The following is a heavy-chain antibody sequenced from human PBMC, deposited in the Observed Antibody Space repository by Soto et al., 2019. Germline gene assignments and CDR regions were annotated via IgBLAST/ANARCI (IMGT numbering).Heavy chain of an antibody. J-gene: IGHJ6*02. Sequence: GSLRLSCAASGFTFSSYSMNWVRQAPGKGLEWVSSISSSSSYIYYADSVKGRFTISRDNAKNSLYLQMNSLRAEDTAVYYCATLPGIAVAVPYYYYGMDVWGQGTTVTVSS. CDR1: GFTFSSYS. D-gene: IGHD6-19*01. V-gene: IGHV3-21*01. CDR2: ISSSSSYI. CDR3: ATLPGIAVAVPYYYYGMDV.